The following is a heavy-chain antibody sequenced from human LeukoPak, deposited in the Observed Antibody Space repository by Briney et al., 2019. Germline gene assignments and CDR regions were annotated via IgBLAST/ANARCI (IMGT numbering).Heavy chain of an antibody. Sequence: GGSLRLSCAASGFTFSTYGMNWVRQAPGKGLEWVAVIWYDGSNKYYADSVKGRFTISRDNSKNTLYLQMNSLRAEDTAVYYCARDRGITGTSFPIDYWGQGTLVTLSS. CDR1: GFTFSTYG. J-gene: IGHJ4*02. D-gene: IGHD1-7*01. CDR3: ARDRGITGTSFPIDY. V-gene: IGHV3-33*01. CDR2: IWYDGSNK.